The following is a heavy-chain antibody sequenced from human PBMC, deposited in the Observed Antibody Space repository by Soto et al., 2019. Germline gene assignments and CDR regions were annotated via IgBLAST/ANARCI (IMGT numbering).Heavy chain of an antibody. D-gene: IGHD3-22*01. CDR3: ARPLVVVGSRPYYGLDV. CDR2: ISSSSSTI. Sequence: GGSLRLSCAASGFTFSSYSMNWVRQAPGKGLEWVSYISSSSSTIYYADSVKGRFTISRDNAKNSLYLQMNSLRAEDTAIYYCARPLVVVGSRPYYGLDVWGQGTTVTVSS. J-gene: IGHJ6*02. V-gene: IGHV3-48*01. CDR1: GFTFSSYS.